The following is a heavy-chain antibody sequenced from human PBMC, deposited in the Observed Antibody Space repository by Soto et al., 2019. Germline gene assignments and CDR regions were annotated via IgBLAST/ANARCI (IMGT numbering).Heavy chain of an antibody. CDR1: GGTFSSYA. J-gene: IGHJ6*02. CDR3: ARETMADYGMDV. V-gene: IGHV1-69*12. CDR2: IIPIFGTA. D-gene: IGHD3-10*01. Sequence: QVQLVQSGAEVKKPGSSVKVSCKASGGTFSSYAISWVRQAPGHGLEWMGGIIPIFGTANYAQKFQGRVTVTADESTSTAYMELSSLRSEDTAVYCCARETMADYGMDVWGQGTTVTVSS.